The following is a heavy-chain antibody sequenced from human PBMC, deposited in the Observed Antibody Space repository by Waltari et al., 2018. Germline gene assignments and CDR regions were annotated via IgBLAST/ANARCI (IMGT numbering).Heavy chain of an antibody. D-gene: IGHD2-8*01. CDR1: GGTFSSSA. CDR2: IIPIFGTA. J-gene: IGHJ5*02. V-gene: IGHV1-69*05. Sequence: QVQLVQSGAEVKKPGSSVTVSCKASGGTFSSSAIGWVRQAPGQGREWMGGIIPIFGTANYARNFQGRVTITTDESTSTAYMELSSLRSEDTAVYYCARDKGGVLDPWGQGTLVTVSS. CDR3: ARDKGGVLDP.